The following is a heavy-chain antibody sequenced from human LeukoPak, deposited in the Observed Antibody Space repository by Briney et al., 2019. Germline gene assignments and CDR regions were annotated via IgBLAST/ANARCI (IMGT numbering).Heavy chain of an antibody. D-gene: IGHD6-6*01. CDR1: GYTFTSYD. V-gene: IGHV1-8*01. CDR2: MNPNSGNT. Sequence: ASVKVSCKASGYTFTSYDINWVRQATGQGLEWMGWMNPNSGNTGYAQKFQGRVTMTRSTSISTAYMELSSLRSEDTAVYYCAREGIAARTLDYWGQGTLVTVSS. J-gene: IGHJ4*02. CDR3: AREGIAARTLDY.